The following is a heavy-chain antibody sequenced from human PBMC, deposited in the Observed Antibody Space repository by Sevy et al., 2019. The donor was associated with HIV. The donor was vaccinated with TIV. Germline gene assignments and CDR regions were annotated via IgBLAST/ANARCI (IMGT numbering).Heavy chain of an antibody. CDR3: ARRSSGDYNWFDP. D-gene: IGHD6-19*01. V-gene: IGHV5-51*01. CDR2: IYPGDSET. J-gene: IGHJ5*02. CDR1: GYTFSTYW. Sequence: ESLKISCKGSGYTFSTYWIGWVRQMPGKGLEGMGIIYPGDSETRYSPSFQGQVTISADKSINTAYLQWSSLKASDTAMYFCARRSSGDYNWFDPWGQGTLVTVSS.